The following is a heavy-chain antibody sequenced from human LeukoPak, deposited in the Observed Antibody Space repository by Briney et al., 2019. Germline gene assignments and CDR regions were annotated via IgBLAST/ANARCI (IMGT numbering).Heavy chain of an antibody. D-gene: IGHD6-19*01. J-gene: IGHJ6*02. CDR2: ISWDGGST. Sequence: PGGSLRLSCAASGFTFDDYAMHWVRQAPGKGLEWVSLISWDGGSTYYADSVKGRFTISRDNSKNSLYLQMNSLRAEDTALYYCTVAVAAPGSYYYGMDVWGQGTTVTVSS. V-gene: IGHV3-43D*03. CDR3: TVAVAAPGSYYYGMDV. CDR1: GFTFDDYA.